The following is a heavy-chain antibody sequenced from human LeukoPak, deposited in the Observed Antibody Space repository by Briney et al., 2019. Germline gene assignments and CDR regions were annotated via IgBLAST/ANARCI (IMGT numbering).Heavy chain of an antibody. J-gene: IGHJ4*02. Sequence: PGGSLRLSCAASGFTFSDYFMSRIRQAPGKGLEWVSYISGSGDIRYYADSVKGRFTISRDNAKNSVFLQMNSLRAEDTAVYYCTRDWNYYDSSGYYWGQGTLVAVSS. CDR1: GFTFSDYF. CDR3: TRDWNYYDSSGYY. D-gene: IGHD3-22*01. CDR2: ISGSGDIR. V-gene: IGHV3-11*04.